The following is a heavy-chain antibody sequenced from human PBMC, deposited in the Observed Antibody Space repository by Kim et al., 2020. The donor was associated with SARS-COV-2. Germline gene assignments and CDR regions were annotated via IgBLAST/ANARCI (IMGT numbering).Heavy chain of an antibody. Sequence: SETLSLTCSVSGGSISSGGYYWSWIRQHPGKGLEWIGYIYYSGSTYYNPSLKSRLTISVDTSKNQFSLKLSSVTAADTAVYYCARDPTGYGRFDIWGQGTMVTVSS. J-gene: IGHJ3*02. CDR3: ARDPTGYGRFDI. CDR1: GGSISSGGYY. V-gene: IGHV4-31*03. D-gene: IGHD5-12*01. CDR2: IYYSGST.